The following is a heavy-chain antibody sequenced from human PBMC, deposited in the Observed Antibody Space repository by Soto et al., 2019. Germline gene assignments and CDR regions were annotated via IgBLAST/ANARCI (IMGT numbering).Heavy chain of an antibody. CDR3: ARQGAVTVMFYYHGMDV. D-gene: IGHD2-21*02. Sequence: QVQLQQWGAGLLKPSETLSLTCDVYGGSFGGYFWSWIRQPPGKGLEWIGEINHGGITNYNPSLKSRITISLDTSKNQFSLKLSSVTAADAAVYYCARQGAVTVMFYYHGMDVWGQGTSVTVSS. CDR2: INHGGIT. J-gene: IGHJ6*02. V-gene: IGHV4-34*02. CDR1: GGSFGGYF.